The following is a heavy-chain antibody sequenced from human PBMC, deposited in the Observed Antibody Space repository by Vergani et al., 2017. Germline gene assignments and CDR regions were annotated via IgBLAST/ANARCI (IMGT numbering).Heavy chain of an antibody. CDR1: GGTFCSYA. J-gene: IGHJ4*02. CDR2: IIPSLATT. CDR3: ARATCSGGSCYRGFEY. D-gene: IGHD2-15*01. V-gene: IGHV1-69*11. Sequence: QVQLVQSGAEVKKPGSSVKVSCKASGGTFCSYALNWVRQAPGQGLEWMGSIIPSLATTIYAQKFQGRVTITADESTSTAYMELSSLKSEDTAVFYCARATCSGGSCYRGFEYWGQGSLITVSS.